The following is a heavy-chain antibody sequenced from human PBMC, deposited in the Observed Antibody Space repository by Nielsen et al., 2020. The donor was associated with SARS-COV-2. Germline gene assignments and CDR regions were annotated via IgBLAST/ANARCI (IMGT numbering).Heavy chain of an antibody. CDR3: AREGRDLPLDY. Sequence: GESLKISCAASGFNFSAYYLSWLRQAPGKGPEWLPNIRSGSTYTNYADSVKGRFTISRDDAQHSLYLQMNSLRAEDTAVYYCAREGRDLPLDYWGQGVLVTVSS. J-gene: IGHJ4*02. D-gene: IGHD5-24*01. CDR1: GFNFSAYY. V-gene: IGHV3-11*05. CDR2: IRSGSTYT.